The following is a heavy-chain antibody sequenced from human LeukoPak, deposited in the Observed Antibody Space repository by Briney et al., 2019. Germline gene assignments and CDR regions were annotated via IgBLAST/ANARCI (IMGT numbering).Heavy chain of an antibody. J-gene: IGHJ6*02. Sequence: GGSLRLPCAASGFTFSSYWMSWVRQAPGKGLDWVANIKQDGSEKYYVDSVKGRFTISRDNAKNSLYLQMSSLRAEDTAVYYCAREKLRGLRYYYGMDVWGQGTTVTVSS. CDR2: IKQDGSEK. V-gene: IGHV3-7*01. D-gene: IGHD5-18*01. CDR3: AREKLRGLRYYYGMDV. CDR1: GFTFSSYW.